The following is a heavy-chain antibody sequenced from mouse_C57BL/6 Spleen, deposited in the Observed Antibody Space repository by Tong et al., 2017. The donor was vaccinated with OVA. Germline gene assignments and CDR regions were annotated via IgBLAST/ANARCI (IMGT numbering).Heavy chain of an antibody. CDR1: GYTFTNYW. CDR3: ARPYSNYEGFAY. D-gene: IGHD2-5*01. V-gene: IGHV1-63*01. CDR2: IYPGGGYT. J-gene: IGHJ3*01. Sequence: VQLQESGAELVRPGTSVKMSCKASGYTFTNYWIGWAKQRPGHGLEWIGDIYPGGGYTNYNEKFKGKATLTADKSSSTAYMELRSLTSEDSAVYFCARPYSNYEGFAYWGQGTLVTVSA.